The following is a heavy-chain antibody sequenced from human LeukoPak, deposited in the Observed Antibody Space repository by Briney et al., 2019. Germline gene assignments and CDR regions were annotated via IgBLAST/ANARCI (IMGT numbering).Heavy chain of an antibody. V-gene: IGHV4-59*01. CDR1: GGSISSYY. Sequence: SETLSLTCTVSGGSISSYYWSWIRQLPGKGLEWIGYIYYSESTNYNPSLKSRVTISVDTSKKQFSLKLSSVTAADTAVYYCARAQFYYYGMDVWGQGTTVTVSS. J-gene: IGHJ6*02. CDR3: ARAQFYYYGMDV. D-gene: IGHD5-24*01. CDR2: IYYSEST.